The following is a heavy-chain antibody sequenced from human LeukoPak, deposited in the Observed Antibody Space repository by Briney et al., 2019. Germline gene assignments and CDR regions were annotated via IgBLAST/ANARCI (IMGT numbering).Heavy chain of an antibody. CDR1: GFTFRNYG. CDR2: IWYDGSNK. D-gene: IGHD3-22*01. CDR3: AKDSEPNYYDCSGFFDY. V-gene: IGHV3-33*06. Sequence: GGSLRLSCAASGFTFRNYGMHWVRQAPGKGLEWVAVIWYDGSNKYYADSVKGRFTISRDNSKDTLYLQMNSLRAEDTAVYYCAKDSEPNYYDCSGFFDYWGQGTLVTVSS. J-gene: IGHJ4*02.